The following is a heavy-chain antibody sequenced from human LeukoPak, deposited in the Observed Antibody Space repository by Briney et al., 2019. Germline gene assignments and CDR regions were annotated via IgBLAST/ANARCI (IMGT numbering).Heavy chain of an antibody. Sequence: GRSLRLSCAASGFTFSSYAMHWVRQAPGKGLESEAVISYDGSSKYYADSVKGRFTISRDNSKNTLYLQMNSLRAEDTAVYYCARDSGSVAAAPLGYNWFDPWGQGTLVTVSS. V-gene: IGHV3-30-3*01. CDR1: GFTFSSYA. J-gene: IGHJ5*02. CDR3: ARDSGSVAAAPLGYNWFDP. CDR2: ISYDGSSK. D-gene: IGHD6-13*01.